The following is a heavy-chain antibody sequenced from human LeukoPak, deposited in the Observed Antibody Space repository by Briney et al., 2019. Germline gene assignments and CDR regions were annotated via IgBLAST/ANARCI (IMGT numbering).Heavy chain of an antibody. J-gene: IGHJ4*02. CDR3: ARDQAHCPLY. Sequence: PGGSLRLSCAASGFTFSSYSMNWVRQAPGKGLEWVSVIYSGGSTYYADSVKGRFTISRDNSKNTLYLQMNSLRAEDTAVYYCARDQAHCPLYWGQGTLVTVSS. V-gene: IGHV3-66*01. CDR1: GFTFSSYS. CDR2: IYSGGST.